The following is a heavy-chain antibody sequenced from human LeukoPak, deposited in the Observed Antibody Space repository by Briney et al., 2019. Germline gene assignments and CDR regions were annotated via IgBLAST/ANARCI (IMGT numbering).Heavy chain of an antibody. CDR1: GGSFSGYY. CDR2: INHSGST. V-gene: IGHV4-34*01. J-gene: IGHJ5*02. Sequence: SETLSLTCAVYGGSFSGYYWSWIRQPPGKGLEWIGEINHSGSTNYNPSLKSRVTISVDTSKNQFSLKLSSVTAADTAVYYCASLGSHNWFDPWGQGALVTVSS. D-gene: IGHD2-15*01. CDR3: ASLGSHNWFDP.